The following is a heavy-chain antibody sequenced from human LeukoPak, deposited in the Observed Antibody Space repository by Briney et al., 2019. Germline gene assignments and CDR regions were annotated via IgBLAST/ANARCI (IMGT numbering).Heavy chain of an antibody. CDR2: IRYSGRT. CDR1: GGSVSSISSY. D-gene: IGHD6-19*01. CDR3: ARAVAGSLGDAFDI. V-gene: IGHV4-39*07. J-gene: IGHJ3*02. Sequence: PSETLSLTCTVSGGSVSSISSYWGWIRQPPGKGLEWIGSIRYSGRTYYNPSLQSRVTMSVDTSKNQFSLKLSSVTAADTAVYYCARAVAGSLGDAFDIWGQGTMVTVSS.